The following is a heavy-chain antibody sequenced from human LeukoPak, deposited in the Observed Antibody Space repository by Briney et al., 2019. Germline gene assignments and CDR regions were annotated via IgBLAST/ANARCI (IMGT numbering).Heavy chain of an antibody. D-gene: IGHD5-24*01. Sequence: PGGSLRLSCAASGFTFSSYAMHWVRQAPRKGLEWVAVISYDGSNKYYADSVKGRFTISRDNSKNTLYLQMNSLRAEDTAVYYCARDQPLRWLQFGGYFDYWGQGTLVTVSS. V-gene: IGHV3-30*04. CDR1: GFTFSSYA. CDR3: ARDQPLRWLQFGGYFDY. CDR2: ISYDGSNK. J-gene: IGHJ4*02.